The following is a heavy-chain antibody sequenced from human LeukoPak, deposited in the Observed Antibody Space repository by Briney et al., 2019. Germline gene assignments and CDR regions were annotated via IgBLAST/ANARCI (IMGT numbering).Heavy chain of an antibody. J-gene: IGHJ4*02. V-gene: IGHV4-59*01. Sequence: PSETLSLTCTVSGGSISSYYWSWIRQPPGKGLEWIGYIYYSGSTNYNPSLKSRVTISVDTSKNQFSLKLSSVTAADTAVYYCARDGESGYSGYLDFGFDYWGQGILVTVSS. CDR2: IYYSGST. CDR3: ARDGESGYSGYLDFGFDY. D-gene: IGHD5-12*01. CDR1: GGSISSYY.